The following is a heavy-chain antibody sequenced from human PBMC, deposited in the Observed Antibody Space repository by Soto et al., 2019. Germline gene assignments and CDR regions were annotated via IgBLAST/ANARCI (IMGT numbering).Heavy chain of an antibody. V-gene: IGHV3-13*05. CDR3: ARATGYYDSSGYYYYYYGMDV. D-gene: IGHD3-22*01. CDR1: GFTFSSYD. CDR2: IGTAGDP. J-gene: IGHJ6*02. Sequence: PGGSLRLSCAASGFTFSSYDMHWVRQATGKGLEWVSGIGTAGDPYYPGSVKGRFTISRENAKNSLYLQMNSLRAGVTAVYYCARATGYYDSSGYYYYYYGMDVWGQGTTVTVSS.